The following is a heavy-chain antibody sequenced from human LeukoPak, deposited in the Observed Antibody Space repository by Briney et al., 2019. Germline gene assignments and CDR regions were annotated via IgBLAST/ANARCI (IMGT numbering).Heavy chain of an antibody. CDR1: GGTFSSYA. CDR2: IIPIFGTA. V-gene: IGHV1-69*13. CDR3: ARAGGEYYYDSSGYLDY. D-gene: IGHD3-22*01. J-gene: IGHJ4*02. Sequence: GASVKVSCKASGGTFSSYAISWVRQAPGQGLEWVGGIIPIFGTANYAQKFQGRVTITADESTSTAYMELSSLRSEDTAVYYCARAGGEYYYDSSGYLDYWGQGTLVTVSS.